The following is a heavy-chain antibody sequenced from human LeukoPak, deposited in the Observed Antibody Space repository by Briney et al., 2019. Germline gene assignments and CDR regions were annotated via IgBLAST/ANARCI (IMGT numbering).Heavy chain of an antibody. CDR3: ARDGRYCIITSCYGYYGMDV. Sequence: PGGSLRLSCAASGFTVSSNYMSWVRQAPGEGLGWVSVIYSGGSTYYADSVKGRFTISRQNSKNTLDLQMNSLRPEDTAVYYCARDGRYCIITSCYGYYGMDVWGQGTTVTVTS. J-gene: IGHJ6*02. V-gene: IGHV3-53*04. CDR1: GFTVSSNY. CDR2: IYSGGST. D-gene: IGHD2-2*01.